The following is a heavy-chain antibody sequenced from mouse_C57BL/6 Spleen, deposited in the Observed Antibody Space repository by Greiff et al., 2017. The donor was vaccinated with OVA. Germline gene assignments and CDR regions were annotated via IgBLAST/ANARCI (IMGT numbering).Heavy chain of an antibody. V-gene: IGHV3-6*01. CDR2: ISYDGSN. CDR3: ARERDSPFAY. Sequence: EVQLQESGPGLVKPSPSLSLTCSVTGYSITSGYYWNWIRQFPGNKLEWMGYISYDGSNNYNPSLKNRISITRDTSKNQFFLKLNSVTTEDTATYYCARERDSPFAYWGQGTLVTVSA. CDR1: GYSITSGYY. J-gene: IGHJ3*01.